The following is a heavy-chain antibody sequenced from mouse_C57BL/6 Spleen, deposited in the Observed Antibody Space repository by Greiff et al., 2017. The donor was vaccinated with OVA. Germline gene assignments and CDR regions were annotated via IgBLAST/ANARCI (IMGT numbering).Heavy chain of an antibody. CDR3: ALDYYGSSSSFDD. CDR2: IDPSDSYT. D-gene: IGHD1-1*01. Sequence: QVQLQQPGAELVMPGASVKLSCKASGYTFTSYWMHWVKQRPGQGLEWIGEIDPSDSYTNYNQKFKGKSTLTVDKSSSTAYMQLSSLTSEDSAVYYCALDYYGSSSSFDDWGQGTTLTVSS. J-gene: IGHJ2*01. CDR1: GYTFTSYW. V-gene: IGHV1-69*01.